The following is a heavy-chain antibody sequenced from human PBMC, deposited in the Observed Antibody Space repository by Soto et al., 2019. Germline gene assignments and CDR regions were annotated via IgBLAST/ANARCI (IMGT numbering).Heavy chain of an antibody. Sequence: SETLSLTCTVSGGSINSGDYYWSWIRQPPGKGLEWIGYIYYSGSTYYNPSLKSRVTISVDTSKNQFSLKLSSVTAADTAVYYCARSRLRWSLFDYWGQGTLVTVSS. J-gene: IGHJ4*02. D-gene: IGHD4-17*01. CDR1: GGSINSGDYY. V-gene: IGHV4-30-4*01. CDR2: IYYSGST. CDR3: ARSRLRWSLFDY.